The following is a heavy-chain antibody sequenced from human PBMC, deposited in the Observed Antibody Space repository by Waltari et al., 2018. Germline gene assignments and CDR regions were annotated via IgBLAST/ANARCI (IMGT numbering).Heavy chain of an antibody. CDR3: ARDLLHYYDSSGYYSHY. Sequence: QVQLVQSGAEVKKPGSSVKVSCKASGGTFSSYAISWVRQAPGQGLEWMGRIIPIVGTANYAQKFQGRVTITADKSTSTAYMELSSLRSEDTAVYYCARDLLHYYDSSGYYSHYWGQGTLVTVSS. J-gene: IGHJ4*02. D-gene: IGHD3-22*01. CDR1: GGTFSSYA. CDR2: IIPIVGTA. V-gene: IGHV1-69*04.